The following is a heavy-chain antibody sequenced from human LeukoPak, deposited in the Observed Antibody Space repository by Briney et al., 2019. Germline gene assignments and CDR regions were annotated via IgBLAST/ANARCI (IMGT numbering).Heavy chain of an antibody. CDR1: GFTFSSYE. J-gene: IGHJ1*01. V-gene: IGHV3-48*03. D-gene: IGHD3-3*01. CDR3: AREDPTMTYDY. Sequence: GGSLRLSCAASGFTFSSYEMNWVRQAPGKGLEWVSYISSSGSTIYYADSVKGRFTISKDSAKNSLYLQMNSLRAEDTAVYYCAREDPTMTYDYWGQGTLVTVSS. CDR2: ISSSGSTI.